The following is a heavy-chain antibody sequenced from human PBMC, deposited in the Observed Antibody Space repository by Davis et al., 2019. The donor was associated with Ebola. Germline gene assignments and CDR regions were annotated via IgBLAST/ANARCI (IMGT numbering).Heavy chain of an antibody. V-gene: IGHV3-66*01. Sequence: PGGSLRLSCAASGFTVSSNYMSWVRQAPGKGLEWVSVIYSGGSTYYADSVKGRFTISRDNSKNTLYLQMNSLRAEDTAVYYCARVGTTRYYYYGMDVWGQGTTVTVSS. CDR1: GFTVSSNY. CDR2: IYSGGST. D-gene: IGHD4-17*01. CDR3: ARVGTTRYYYYGMDV. J-gene: IGHJ6*02.